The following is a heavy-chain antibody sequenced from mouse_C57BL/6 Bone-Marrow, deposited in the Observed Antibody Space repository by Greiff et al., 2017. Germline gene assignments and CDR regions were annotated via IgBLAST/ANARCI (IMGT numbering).Heavy chain of an antibody. Sequence: QVQLQQSGAGLVAPSQSLSLTCTASGFSLTSYGVYWVRQPPGKGLEWLGAIGGGGSTNYNSAHMSRLSISKDNSKGQVFLKMNRLQTDETAMYYCANHSTTVVSPDWYFDVWGTGTTLTVSS. CDR2: IGGGGST. CDR1: GFSLTSYG. D-gene: IGHD1-1*01. V-gene: IGHV2-9*01. J-gene: IGHJ1*03. CDR3: ANHSTTVVSPDWYFDV.